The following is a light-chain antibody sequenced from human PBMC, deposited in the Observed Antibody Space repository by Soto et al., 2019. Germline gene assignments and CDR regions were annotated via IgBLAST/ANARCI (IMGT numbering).Light chain of an antibody. V-gene: IGLV2-14*01. CDR2: EVS. CDR3: CLYTTSCTYV. J-gene: IGLJ1*01. Sequence: QSVLTQPASVSGSPGQSITISCTGTSGDVAAYKFVSWYQQHPRKAPKLVISEVSNRPSGISNRFYGSKSGNTASLTISGLQAEDEADYYCCLYTTSCTYVFGTGTKVTVL. CDR1: SGDVAAYKF.